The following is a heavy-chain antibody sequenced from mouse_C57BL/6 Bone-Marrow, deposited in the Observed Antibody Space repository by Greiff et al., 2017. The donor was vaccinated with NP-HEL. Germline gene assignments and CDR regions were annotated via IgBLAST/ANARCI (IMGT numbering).Heavy chain of an antibody. J-gene: IGHJ1*03. Sequence: VQLQQSGAELARPGASVKLSCKASGYTFTSYGISWVKQRTGQGLEWIGEIYPRSGNTYYNEQFKGKATLTADKSSSTAYMELRSLTSEDSAVDFCARGDGYYRYWYFDDWGTGTTVTVSS. CDR2: IYPRSGNT. V-gene: IGHV1-81*01. CDR3: ARGDGYYRYWYFDD. CDR1: GYTFTSYG. D-gene: IGHD2-3*01.